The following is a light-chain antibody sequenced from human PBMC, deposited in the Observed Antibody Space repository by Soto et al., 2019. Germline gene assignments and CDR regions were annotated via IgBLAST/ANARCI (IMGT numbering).Light chain of an antibody. CDR1: SSDVGACDC. Sequence: QSVLTQPASVSGSPGQSITISRTGTSSDVGACDCVSWYQQHPGKAPKLMIFEVTNRPSGVSNRFSGSKSGNTASLTISGLLAEDEADYYCSSYTTSSPWVFGGGTKLTVL. CDR3: SSYTTSSPWV. CDR2: EVT. V-gene: IGLV2-14*01. J-gene: IGLJ3*02.